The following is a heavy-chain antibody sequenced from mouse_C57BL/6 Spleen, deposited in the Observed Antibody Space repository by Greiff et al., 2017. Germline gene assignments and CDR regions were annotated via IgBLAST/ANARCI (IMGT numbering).Heavy chain of an antibody. CDR1: GFTFNTYA. V-gene: IGHV10-3*01. Sequence: VQLQQSGGGLVQPKGSLKLSCAASGFTFNTYAMHWVRQAPGKGLEWVARIRSKSSNYATYYADSVKDRFTISRDDSQSMLYLQMNNLKTEDTAIYYCVRDSIYDCYYVRAMDYWGQGTSVTVSS. J-gene: IGHJ4*01. CDR2: IRSKSSNYAT. D-gene: IGHD2-3*01. CDR3: VRDSIYDCYYVRAMDY.